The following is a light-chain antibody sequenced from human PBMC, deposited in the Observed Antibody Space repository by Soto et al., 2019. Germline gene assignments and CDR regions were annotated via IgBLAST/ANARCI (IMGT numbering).Light chain of an antibody. J-gene: IGKJ1*01. CDR2: QAS. CDR1: QTISSW. V-gene: IGKV1-5*03. CDR3: QQYTGYPWT. Sequence: DIQMTQSPFTLSASVGDTVTITCRASQTISSWLAWYQQKPGSAPKLLMYQASTLQTGVPSRFSGSGSGTEFPLTISSLQPDDFATYFCQQYTGYPWTCGQGTKVDIK.